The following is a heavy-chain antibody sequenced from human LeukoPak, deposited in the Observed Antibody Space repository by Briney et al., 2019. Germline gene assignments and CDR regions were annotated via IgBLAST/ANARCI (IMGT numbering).Heavy chain of an antibody. CDR1: GFTFSSYA. D-gene: IGHD3-3*01. CDR3: ARGPYYDFWSGPYYFDY. CDR2: INHSGST. J-gene: IGHJ4*02. V-gene: IGHV4-34*01. Sequence: GSLRLSCAASGFTFSSYAMSWIRQPPGKGLEWIGEINHSGSTNYNPSLKSRVTISVDTSKNQFSLKLSSVTAADTAVYYCARGPYYDFWSGPYYFDYWGQGTLVTVSS.